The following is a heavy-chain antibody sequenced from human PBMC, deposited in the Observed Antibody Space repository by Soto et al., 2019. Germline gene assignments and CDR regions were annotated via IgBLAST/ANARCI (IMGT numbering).Heavy chain of an antibody. Sequence: ESGGGLIQPGGSLRLSCAASGFTVSSNYMSWVRQAPGKGLEWVSVIYSGDTTYYADSVKGRFTISRDHSKNTLYLQMNSLRAEGTAVYYCARDLRTLYGMDVWGQGTTVTVSS. CDR3: ARDLRTLYGMDV. CDR1: GFTVSSNY. CDR2: IYSGDTT. V-gene: IGHV3-53*01. J-gene: IGHJ6*02.